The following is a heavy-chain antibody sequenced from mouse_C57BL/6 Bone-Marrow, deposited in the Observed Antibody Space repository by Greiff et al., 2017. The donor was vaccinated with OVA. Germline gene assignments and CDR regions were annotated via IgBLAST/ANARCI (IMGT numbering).Heavy chain of an antibody. CDR2: IYPGSGST. V-gene: IGHV1-55*01. J-gene: IGHJ2*01. Sequence: QVQLQQPGAELVTPGASVKMSCKASGYTFTSYWITWVQQRPGQGLEWIGDIYPGSGSTNYNEKFKSKATLTVDTSSSTAYMQLSSLTSEDSAVYYCARGTTTVVATKYYFDYWGQGTTLTVSS. D-gene: IGHD1-1*01. CDR1: GYTFTSYW. CDR3: ARGTTTVVATKYYFDY.